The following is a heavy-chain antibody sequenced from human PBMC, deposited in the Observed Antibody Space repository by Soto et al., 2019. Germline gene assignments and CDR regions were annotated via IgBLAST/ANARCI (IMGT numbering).Heavy chain of an antibody. CDR2: ISGSGGST. CDR3: AKCPLYYDILTGYYGAPDY. D-gene: IGHD3-9*01. V-gene: IGHV3-23*01. CDR1: GFTFSSYA. Sequence: PGGSLRLSCAASGFTFSSYAMSWVRQAPGKGLEWVSAISGSGGSTYYADSVKGRFTIPRDNSKNTLYLQMNSLRAEDTAVYYCAKCPLYYDILTGYYGAPDYWGQGTLVNVSS. J-gene: IGHJ4*02.